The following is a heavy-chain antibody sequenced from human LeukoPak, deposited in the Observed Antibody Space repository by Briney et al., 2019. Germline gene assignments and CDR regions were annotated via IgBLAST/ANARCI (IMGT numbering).Heavy chain of an antibody. V-gene: IGHV3-23*01. J-gene: IGHJ4*02. CDR3: AKDIRTGQWLVTEGGFDY. Sequence: GGSLRLSCAASGFTYGTYAVSWVRQAPGKGLDWVSAISDNGAATYYADSVKGRFTISRDNSKNTLYLQMNSLRAEDTAVYYCAKDIRTGQWLVTEGGFDYWGQGTLVTVSS. CDR1: GFTYGTYA. CDR2: ISDNGAAT. D-gene: IGHD6-19*01.